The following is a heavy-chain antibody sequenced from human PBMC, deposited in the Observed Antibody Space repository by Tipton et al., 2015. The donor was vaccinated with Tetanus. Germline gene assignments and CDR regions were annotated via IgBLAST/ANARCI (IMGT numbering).Heavy chain of an antibody. V-gene: IGHV4-4*01. CDR2: NYYSGTT. CDR3: ARTPDYYYGMDV. CDR1: GGPVSSSNW. J-gene: IGHJ6*02. Sequence: TLSLTCDVSGGPVSSSNWWSWVRQAPGKGLEWIGENYYSGTTNYNPSLKSRVTISTDKSKNQVSLRLNSVTAADTAVYFCARTPDYYYGMDVWGQGTTVTVSS.